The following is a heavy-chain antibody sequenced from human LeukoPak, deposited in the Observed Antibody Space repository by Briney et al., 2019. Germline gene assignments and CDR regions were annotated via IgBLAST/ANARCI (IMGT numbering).Heavy chain of an antibody. Sequence: PSETLSLTCTVSGGSISSYYWSWIRQPPGKGLEWIGYVYHSGSANYNPSLKSRVTISVDTPKNQFSLKLSSVTAADTAVYYCARDYTGGFDIWGQGTMVTVSS. J-gene: IGHJ3*02. CDR1: GGSISSYY. D-gene: IGHD1-26*01. V-gene: IGHV4-59*01. CDR3: ARDYTGGFDI. CDR2: VYHSGSA.